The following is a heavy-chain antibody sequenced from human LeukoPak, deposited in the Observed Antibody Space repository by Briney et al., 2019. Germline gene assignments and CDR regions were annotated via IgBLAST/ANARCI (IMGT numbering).Heavy chain of an antibody. D-gene: IGHD7-27*01. CDR1: GGSFSGYS. CDR3: ARGQTELGTAYYYYMDV. V-gene: IGHV4-34*01. J-gene: IGHJ6*03. CDR2: IIHSGST. Sequence: PSERLSLTCAVYGGSFSGYSWSWIRQSPGKGLEWIADIIHSGSTNYNPSLKSRVTISLDTSRNQFSLKLTSVTAADTAVYYCARGQTELGTAYYYYMDVWGKGTTVTVSS.